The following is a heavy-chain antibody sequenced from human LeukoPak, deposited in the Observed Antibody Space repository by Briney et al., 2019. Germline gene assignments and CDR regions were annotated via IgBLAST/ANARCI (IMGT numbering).Heavy chain of an antibody. J-gene: IGHJ4*02. CDR2: INHSGST. CDR1: GGSFSGYY. D-gene: IGHD1-1*01. Sequence: SETLSLTCDVYGGSFSGYYWSWIRQPPGKGLEWIGEINHSGSTNYNPSLKSRVTISVDTSKNQFSLKLSSVTAADTAVYYCASSRAVSTTEERYYFDYWGQGTLVTVSS. V-gene: IGHV4-34*01. CDR3: ASSRAVSTTEERYYFDY.